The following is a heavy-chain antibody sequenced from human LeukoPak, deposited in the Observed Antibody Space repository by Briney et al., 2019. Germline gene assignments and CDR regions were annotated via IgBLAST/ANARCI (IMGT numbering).Heavy chain of an antibody. CDR1: GFTFDDYA. V-gene: IGHV3-9*01. D-gene: IGHD4-17*01. CDR2: ISWNSGSR. J-gene: IGHJ4*02. CDR3: AKGGDYGDFFFDY. Sequence: GGSLRLSCAASGFTFDDYAMHWVRQAPGKGLEWVSGISWNSGSRGYADSVKGRFTISRDNSKNTLYLQMNSLRAEDTAVYYCAKGGDYGDFFFDYWGQGTLVTVSS.